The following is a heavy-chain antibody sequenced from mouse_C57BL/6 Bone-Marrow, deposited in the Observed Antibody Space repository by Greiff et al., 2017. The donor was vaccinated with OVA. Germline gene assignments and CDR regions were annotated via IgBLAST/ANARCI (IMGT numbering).Heavy chain of an antibody. V-gene: IGHV1-78*01. Sequence: QVQLQQSDAELVKPGASVKISCKASGYTFTDHTIPWMKQRPDQGLEWIGTIYPRDGSTNYTEKFKGKATLTEDKSSSTAYMQLNSLTSEDSAVYFCAIRAWFAYWGQGTLVTVSA. CDR1: GYTFTDHT. CDR2: IYPRDGST. D-gene: IGHD3-2*02. CDR3: AIRAWFAY. J-gene: IGHJ3*01.